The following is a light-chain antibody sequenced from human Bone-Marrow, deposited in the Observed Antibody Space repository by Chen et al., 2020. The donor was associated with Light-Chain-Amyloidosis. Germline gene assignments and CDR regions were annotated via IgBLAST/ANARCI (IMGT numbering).Light chain of an antibody. V-gene: IGKV4-1*01. Sequence: DIVMTQSPDSLAVSLGERATINCKSSQSLLYISNYKDYLAWYQQRPGQPPKLLISWASTRESGVPDRFSGSGSGTDFTLTISSLQAEDVAVYYCQQYYISPLTFGGGTKVDIK. CDR2: WAS. J-gene: IGKJ4*01. CDR1: QSLLYISNYKDY. CDR3: QQYYISPLT.